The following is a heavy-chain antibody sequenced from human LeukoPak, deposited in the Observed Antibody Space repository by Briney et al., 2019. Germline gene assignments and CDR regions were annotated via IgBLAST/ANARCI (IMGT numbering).Heavy chain of an antibody. Sequence: PSETLSLTCTVPGGSISSYYWSWIRQPPGKGLEWTGEINHSGSTNYNPSLKSRVTISVDTSKNQFSLKLSSVTAADTAVYYCARGVGNYYDSSGYYYPFDYWGQGTLVTVSS. CDR1: GGSISSYY. J-gene: IGHJ4*02. CDR3: ARGVGNYYDSSGYYYPFDY. D-gene: IGHD3-22*01. CDR2: INHSGST. V-gene: IGHV4-34*01.